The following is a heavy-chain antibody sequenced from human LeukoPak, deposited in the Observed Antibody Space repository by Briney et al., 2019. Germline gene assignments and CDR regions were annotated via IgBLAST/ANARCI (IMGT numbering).Heavy chain of an antibody. CDR2: IYSSGST. V-gene: IGHV4-59*10. D-gene: IGHD3-22*01. CDR3: ARAHSSGYNDY. Sequence: SETPSLTCAVYGGSFSPYYWSWIRQPAGKGLEWIGRIYSSGSTNYNPSLKSRVTMSVDTSKNQFSLKLSSVTAADTAVYYCARAHSSGYNDYWGQGTLVTVSS. J-gene: IGHJ4*02. CDR1: GGSFSPYY.